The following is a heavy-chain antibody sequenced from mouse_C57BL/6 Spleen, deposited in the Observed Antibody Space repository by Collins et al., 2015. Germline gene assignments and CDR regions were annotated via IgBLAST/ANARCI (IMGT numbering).Heavy chain of an antibody. CDR3: ASSNYGYFGFAY. Sequence: EVKLVESGGGLVQPGGSLKLSCAAPGFTFSDYYMYWVRQTPEKRLEWVAYISNGGGSTYYPDTVKGRFTISRDNAKNTLYLQMSRLKSEDTAMYYCASSNYGYFGFAYWGQGTLVTVSA. CDR2: ISNGGGST. CDR1: GFTFSDYY. D-gene: IGHD2-5*01. V-gene: IGHV5-12*01. J-gene: IGHJ3*01.